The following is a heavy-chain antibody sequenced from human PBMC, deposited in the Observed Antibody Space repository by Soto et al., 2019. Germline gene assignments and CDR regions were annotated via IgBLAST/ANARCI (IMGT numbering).Heavy chain of an antibody. V-gene: IGHV1-3*01. D-gene: IGHD3-10*01. CDR3: ARAQVPGYYGSGSYPAGDNWFDP. CDR2: INAGNGNT. J-gene: IGHJ5*02. CDR1: GYTFTSYA. Sequence: QVPLVQSGAEVKKPGASVKVSCKASGYTFTSYAMHWVRQAPGHRLEWMGWINAGNGNTKYSQKFQGRVTITRDTSASTAYLELSSLISADTAVYYCARAQVPGYYGSGSYPAGDNWFDPWGQGTLVTVSS.